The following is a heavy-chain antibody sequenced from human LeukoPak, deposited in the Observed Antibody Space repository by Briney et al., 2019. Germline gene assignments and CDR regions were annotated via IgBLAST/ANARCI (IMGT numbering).Heavy chain of an antibody. CDR2: IYYSGST. CDR3: AKGAGPPWFDP. Sequence: PSETLSLTCTVSGGSISTYYWNWIRQPPGKGLEWIGYIYYSGSTNYNPSLKSRVTISVDTSRNQFSMNLNSVTAADTAVYYCAKGAGPPWFDPWGQGTLVTVSS. V-gene: IGHV4-59*08. CDR1: GGSISTYY. D-gene: IGHD6-19*01. J-gene: IGHJ5*02.